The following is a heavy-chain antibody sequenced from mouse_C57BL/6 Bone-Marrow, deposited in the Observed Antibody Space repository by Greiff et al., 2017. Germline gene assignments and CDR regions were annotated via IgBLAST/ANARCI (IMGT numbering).Heavy chain of an antibody. CDR2: ISSGGSYT. CDR3: ARQSEAMDY. CDR1: GFTFSSYG. V-gene: IGHV5-6*01. Sequence: EVKLMESGGDLVKPGGSLKLSCAASGFTFSSYGMSWVRQTPDKRLEWVATISSGGSYTYYPDSVKGRFTISRDNAKNTLYLQMSSLKSEDTDMYYCARQSEAMDYWGQGTSVTVSS. J-gene: IGHJ4*01.